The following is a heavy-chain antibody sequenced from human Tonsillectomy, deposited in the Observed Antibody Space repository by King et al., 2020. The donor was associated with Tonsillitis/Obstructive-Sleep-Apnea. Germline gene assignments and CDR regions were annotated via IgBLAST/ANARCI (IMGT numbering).Heavy chain of an antibody. V-gene: IGHV4-4*07. J-gene: IGHJ2*01. CDR2: IYTSGST. CDR3: ARVEMATINDWYFDL. D-gene: IGHD5-24*01. Sequence: QLQESGPGLVKPSETLSLTCTVSGGSISSYYWSWIRPPAGKGLEWIGRIYTSGSTNYNPSLKSRVTMSVDTSKNQFSLKLSSVTAADTAVYYCARVEMATINDWYFDLWGRGTLVTVSS. CDR1: GGSISSYY.